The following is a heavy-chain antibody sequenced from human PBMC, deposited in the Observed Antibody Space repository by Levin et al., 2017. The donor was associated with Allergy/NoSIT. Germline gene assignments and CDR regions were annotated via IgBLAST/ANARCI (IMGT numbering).Heavy chain of an antibody. CDR2: IFHTGRA. V-gene: IGHV4-4*02. J-gene: IGHJ4*02. CDR1: GGSIDNTNW. Sequence: SQTLSLTCAVSGGSIDNTNWWSWVRLPPGQGLEWIGDIFHTGRANYNPLLKSRATISIDKSKSQFSLTLTSMTSPDTGMYYCARVDGYVRYSYYLDSWGQGILVTVSS. D-gene: IGHD2-21*02. CDR3: ARVDGYVRYSYYLDS.